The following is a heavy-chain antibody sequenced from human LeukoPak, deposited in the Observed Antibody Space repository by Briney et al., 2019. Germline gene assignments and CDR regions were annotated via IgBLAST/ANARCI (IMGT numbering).Heavy chain of an antibody. Sequence: SETLSLTCNVSGGPVSGNYWSWLRQPPGKGLEWIGYISYSGSTNYNPSLKSRVTMSVDTSKNQFSLKLSSVTSADTAVYYCARTPPCSSTSCYILGYWGQGTLVTVSS. V-gene: IGHV4-59*02. CDR3: ARTPPCSSTSCYILGY. D-gene: IGHD2-2*02. CDR2: ISYSGST. J-gene: IGHJ4*02. CDR1: GGPVSGNY.